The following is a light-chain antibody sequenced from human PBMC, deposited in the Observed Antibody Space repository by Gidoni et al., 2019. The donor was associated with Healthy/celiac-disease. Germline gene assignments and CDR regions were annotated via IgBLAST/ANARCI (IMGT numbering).Light chain of an antibody. Sequence: EIVWTQSPATLSSSPGERATLSCRASQSVSSYLAWYQQKPGQAPWLLIYDASNRATGIPARFSGSGSGTDFTLTISSLEPEDFAVYYCQQRSNWPGTFGPGTKVDIK. CDR2: DAS. V-gene: IGKV3-11*01. CDR3: QQRSNWPGT. CDR1: QSVSSY. J-gene: IGKJ3*01.